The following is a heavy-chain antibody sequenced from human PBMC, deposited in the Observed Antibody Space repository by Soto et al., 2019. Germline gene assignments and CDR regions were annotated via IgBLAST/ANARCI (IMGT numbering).Heavy chain of an antibody. CDR3: AREDIVVGPAAMDGAGLGWVDP. V-gene: IGHV1-69*01. CDR2: IIPIFGTA. CDR1: GGTFSSYA. Sequence: QVQLVQSGAEVKKPGSSVKVSCKASGGTFSSYAISWVRQAPGQGLEWMGGIIPIFGTANYAQKFQGRVTITADESTSTADMELRSLRCEDTAVYYCAREDIVVGPAAMDGAGLGWVDPWGRGSLVAVSS. D-gene: IGHD2-2*01. J-gene: IGHJ5*02.